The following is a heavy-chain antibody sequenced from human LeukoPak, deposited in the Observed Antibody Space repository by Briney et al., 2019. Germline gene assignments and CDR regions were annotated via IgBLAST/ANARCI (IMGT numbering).Heavy chain of an antibody. D-gene: IGHD6-6*01. CDR2: ISSSGSTI. Sequence: GGSLRLSCAASGFTFSDYYMSWIRQAPGKGLEWVSCISSSGSTIYYADSVKGRFTISRDNAKNSLYLQMNSLRAEDTAVYYCARLRSSSFYYYYMDVWGKGTTVTVPS. CDR1: GFTFSDYY. CDR3: ARLRSSSFYYYYMDV. V-gene: IGHV3-11*01. J-gene: IGHJ6*03.